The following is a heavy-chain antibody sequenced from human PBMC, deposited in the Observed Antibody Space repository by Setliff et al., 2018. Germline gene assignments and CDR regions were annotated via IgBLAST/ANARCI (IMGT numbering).Heavy chain of an antibody. CDR1: GYSFTSYY. CDR2: INPSGGSA. D-gene: IGHD6-19*01. CDR3: VRVTSGRLDFDY. V-gene: IGHV1-46*01. J-gene: IGHJ4*02. Sequence: ASVKVSCKATGYSFTSYYIHWVRQAPGQGLEWMGIINPSGGSASVVDKFQGRVTMTRDTSTSTVYVDLSSLRSEETAVYYCVRVTSGRLDFDYWGQGTPVTVSS.